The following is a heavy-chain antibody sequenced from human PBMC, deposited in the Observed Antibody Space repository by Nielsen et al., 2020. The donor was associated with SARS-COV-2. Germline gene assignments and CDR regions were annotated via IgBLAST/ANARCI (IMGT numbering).Heavy chain of an antibody. CDR2: IYLHDSDT. V-gene: IGHV5-51*01. CDR3: ARRGIDYYFDY. D-gene: IGHD3-9*01. CDR1: GDDFTNYW. J-gene: IGHJ4*02. Sequence: KVSCKVSGDDFTNYWIAWVRQMPGKGLEWMGIIYLHDSDTRYSPSFQGQVTISADKSFNTAYLQWSTLKASDRAMYYCARRGIDYYFDYWGQGTLVTVSS.